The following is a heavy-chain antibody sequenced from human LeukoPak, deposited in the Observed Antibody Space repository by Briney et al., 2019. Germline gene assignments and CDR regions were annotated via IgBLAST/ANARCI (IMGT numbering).Heavy chain of an antibody. CDR2: ISSSAGTI. CDR1: GFTFSDYY. J-gene: IGHJ4*02. D-gene: IGHD3-22*01. CDR3: ARRFGFYDSSGYSPNFDY. V-gene: IGHV3-11*04. Sequence: GGSLRLSCAVSGFTFSDYYMSWIRQAPGKGLEWVSYISSSAGTIYYADSVKGRFTISRDNAKNSLYLQMNSLRAEDTAVYYCARRFGFYDSSGYSPNFDYWGQGTLVTVSS.